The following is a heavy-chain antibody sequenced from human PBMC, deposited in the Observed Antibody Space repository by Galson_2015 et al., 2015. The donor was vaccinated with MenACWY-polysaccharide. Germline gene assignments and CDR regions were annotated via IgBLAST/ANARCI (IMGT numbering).Heavy chain of an antibody. Sequence: SLRLSCAVSGFTFSSYAMNWVRQAPGKGLEWVSSISDRGITYYADAVKGRFTISRDTSKNTLYLQMSSLRDEDTAVYYCAKNWWRQQVGIDYWGQRTLFTVSS. D-gene: IGHD6-13*01. J-gene: IGHJ4*02. CDR2: ISDRGIT. CDR1: GFTFSSYA. CDR3: AKNWWRQQVGIDY. V-gene: IGHV3-23*01.